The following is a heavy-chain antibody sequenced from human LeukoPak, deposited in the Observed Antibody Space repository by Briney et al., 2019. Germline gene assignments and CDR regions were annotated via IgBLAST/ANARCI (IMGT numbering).Heavy chain of an antibody. CDR2: IYRSGST. D-gene: IGHD4-23*01. Sequence: SSQTLSLTCTVSGDSISSSNYYWSWIRQPPGKGLEWIGYIYRSGSTYYNPSLKSRVTISVDTSKNQFSLKLNSVTAADTAVYYCAREDYGGNWYFDLWGRGTLVTVSS. CDR1: GDSISSSNYY. V-gene: IGHV4-30-2*01. J-gene: IGHJ2*01. CDR3: AREDYGGNWYFDL.